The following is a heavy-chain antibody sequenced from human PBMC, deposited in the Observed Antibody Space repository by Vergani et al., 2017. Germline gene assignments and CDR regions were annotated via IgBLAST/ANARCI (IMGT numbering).Heavy chain of an antibody. CDR1: GYSISSGYY. J-gene: IGHJ4*02. V-gene: IGHV4-38-2*01. D-gene: IGHD1-26*01. CDR2: IYHSGST. Sequence: QVQLQESGPGLVKPSETLSLTCAFSGYSISSGYYWGWIRQPPGKGLEWIGSIYHSGSTYYNPSLKSRVTISVDTSKNQFSLKLSSVTAADTAVYYCARPRLGIVGGGVDYWGQGTLVTVSS. CDR3: ARPRLGIVGGGVDY.